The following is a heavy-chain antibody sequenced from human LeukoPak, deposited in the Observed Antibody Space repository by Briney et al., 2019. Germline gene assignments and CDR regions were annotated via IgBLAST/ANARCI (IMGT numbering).Heavy chain of an antibody. V-gene: IGHV6-1*01. Sequence: SQTLSLTCVISGDSVSTNSATWNWIRQSPSRGLEWLGRTYYRSTWYNDYAVSVRGRITVNPDTSKNQFSLHLNSVTPEDTAVYYCARRLTQYDCFDPWGQGILVTVSS. J-gene: IGHJ5*02. CDR2: TYYRSTWYN. CDR1: GDSVSTNSAT. CDR3: ARRLTQYDCFDP. D-gene: IGHD2-2*01.